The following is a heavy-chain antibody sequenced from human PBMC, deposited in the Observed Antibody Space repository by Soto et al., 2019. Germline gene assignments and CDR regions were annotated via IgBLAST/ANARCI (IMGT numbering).Heavy chain of an antibody. CDR3: AKDVSVRPADYYFDH. V-gene: IGHV3-30*18. J-gene: IGHJ4*02. CDR1: GFTFSNCG. Sequence: GGSLRLSCAASGFTFSNCGMHWVRQAPGKGLEWVAVISSDGKNKYHADSVQARFTISRDNSKNTPYLQMNSLRGEDTAVYYCAKDVSVRPADYYFDHWGQGTPVTVSS. CDR2: ISSDGKNK. D-gene: IGHD2-15*01.